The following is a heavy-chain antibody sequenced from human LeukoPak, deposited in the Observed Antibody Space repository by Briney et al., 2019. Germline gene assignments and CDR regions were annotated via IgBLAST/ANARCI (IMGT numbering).Heavy chain of an antibody. CDR3: ATSRGSWPDYFDY. J-gene: IGHJ4*02. CDR2: ISTSGSTI. CDR1: GFTISSDG. D-gene: IGHD6-13*01. V-gene: IGHV3-48*04. Sequence: GGSLRLSCAASGFTISSDGMNWVRQAPGKGLDWVSYISTSGSTIYYADSVKGRFTISRDNAKNSLYLQMNSLRAEDTAVYYCATSRGSWPDYFDYWGQGTLVTVSS.